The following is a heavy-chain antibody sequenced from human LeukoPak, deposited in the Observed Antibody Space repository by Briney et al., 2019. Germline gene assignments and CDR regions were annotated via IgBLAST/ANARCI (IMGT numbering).Heavy chain of an antibody. CDR3: AREIFCAGSYPDF. V-gene: IGHV3-33*01. D-gene: IGHD3-10*02. Sequence: GGSLRLSCAASGFSFDTYAMHWVRQAPGQGLEWVALIWHDGSHKFYSNSVRGQVTFSRDKSKNTVYLQMNNLRPDDTAVYYCAREIFCAGSYPDFWGQGTLVTVSS. J-gene: IGHJ4*02. CDR1: GFSFDTYA. CDR2: IWHDGSHK.